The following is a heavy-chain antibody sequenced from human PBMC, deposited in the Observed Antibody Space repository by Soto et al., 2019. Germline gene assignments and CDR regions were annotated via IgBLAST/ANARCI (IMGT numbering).Heavy chain of an antibody. CDR1: GYTFTSYD. J-gene: IGHJ5*02. CDR3: ARERTRGFDP. Sequence: QVHLVQSGAEVRKPGASVKVSCKATGYTFTSYDINWVRQATGQGLEWMGWMNHNSGNTAYAQKFQGRVTMTRNTSISTAHMELSSLRSEDTAVYYCARERTRGFDPWGQGTLVTVSS. V-gene: IGHV1-8*01. CDR2: MNHNSGNT.